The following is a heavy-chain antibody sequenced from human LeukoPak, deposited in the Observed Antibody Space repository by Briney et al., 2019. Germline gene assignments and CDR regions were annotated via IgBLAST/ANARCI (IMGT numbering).Heavy chain of an antibody. D-gene: IGHD4-23*01. V-gene: IGHV3-7*01. CDR1: GFTFRSNW. J-gene: IGHJ4*02. CDR2: INQDGSEK. CDR3: ATPGGPFDY. Sequence: GGSLRLSCAASGFTFRSNWMSWVRQAPGTGLEWVANINQDGSEKHYVDSVKGRFTISRDNAKNSLYLQMNSLRAEDTAVYFCATPGGPFDYWGQGTLVTVSS.